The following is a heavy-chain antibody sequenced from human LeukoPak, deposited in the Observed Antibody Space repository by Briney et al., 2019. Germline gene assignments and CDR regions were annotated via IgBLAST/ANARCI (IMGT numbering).Heavy chain of an antibody. CDR2: IIPIFGTA. CDR3: ARTEYYDFWSGLSWFDP. Sequence: SVKVSCKASGGTFSSYAISWVRRAPGQGLEWMGGIIPIFGTANYAQKFQGRVTITADESTSTAYMELSSLRSEDTAVYYCARTEYYDFWSGLSWFDPWGQGTLVTVSS. J-gene: IGHJ5*02. CDR1: GGTFSSYA. V-gene: IGHV1-69*13. D-gene: IGHD3-3*01.